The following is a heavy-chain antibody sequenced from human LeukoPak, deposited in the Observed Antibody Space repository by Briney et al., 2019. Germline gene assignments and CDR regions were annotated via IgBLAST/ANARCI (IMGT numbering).Heavy chain of an antibody. J-gene: IGHJ4*02. V-gene: IGHV3-23*01. CDR3: AKDRRIPTAGTVDYFDY. CDR2: ISGSGGNT. Sequence: AGGSLRLSCAASGFTFNNYAMSWVRQAPGKGLEWVSSISGSGGNTYYADSVKGRFTISRDNSKNTLYLQMNSLRAADTAVYYCAKDRRIPTAGTVDYFDYWGQGTLVTVSS. CDR1: GFTFNNYA. D-gene: IGHD6-19*01.